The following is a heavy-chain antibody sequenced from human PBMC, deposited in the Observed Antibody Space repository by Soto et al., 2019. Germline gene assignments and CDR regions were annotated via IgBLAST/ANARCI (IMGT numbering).Heavy chain of an antibody. J-gene: IGHJ1*01. CDR3: XXXXXXXXXXXX. CDR2: ISGSGGST. CDR1: GFTFSSYA. Sequence: EVQLLESGGGLVQPGGSLRLSCAASGFTFSSYALSWVRQAPGKGLEWVSVISGSGGSTYYADSVKGRFTISRDNSKNTLYLQMNSLXAXXTXXXXXXXXXXXXXXXXXXGQXTLVTVSS. V-gene: IGHV3-23*01.